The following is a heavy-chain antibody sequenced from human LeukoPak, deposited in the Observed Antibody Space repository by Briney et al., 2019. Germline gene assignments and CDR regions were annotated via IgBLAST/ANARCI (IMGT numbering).Heavy chain of an antibody. Sequence: GGSLRLSCAASGFTFSNYWMCWVRQAPGKGLEWVANIKQDGSDTYYVDSVKGRFTIARDNAKNSVYLQMNRLGAEDTALYYCVRGRGYYDSSGFLRPYYFDYWGQGTLVTVSS. CDR2: IKQDGSDT. CDR3: VRGRGYYDSSGFLRPYYFDY. V-gene: IGHV3-7*01. J-gene: IGHJ4*02. D-gene: IGHD3-22*01. CDR1: GFTFSNYW.